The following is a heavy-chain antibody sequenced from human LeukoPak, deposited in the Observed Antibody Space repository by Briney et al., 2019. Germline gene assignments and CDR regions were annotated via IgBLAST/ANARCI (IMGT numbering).Heavy chain of an antibody. CDR1: CGFFSGYY. J-gene: IGHJ6*02. V-gene: IGHV4-34*01. D-gene: IGHD3-22*01. Sequence: AESLSLTYAVSCGFFSGYYSYWISQHPGKGLEWIGEINHGESTNYDPSLKSRATLSVDTSKNQFSLKLPSVTAADTAVYYCARGRTYYYDTSGYYPSIYYGMDVWGQGTTVIVSS. CDR2: INHGEST. CDR3: ARGRTYYYDTSGYYPSIYYGMDV.